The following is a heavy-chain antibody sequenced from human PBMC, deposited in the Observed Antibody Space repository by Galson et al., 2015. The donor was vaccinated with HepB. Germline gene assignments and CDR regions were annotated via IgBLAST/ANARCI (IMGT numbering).Heavy chain of an antibody. Sequence: SLRLSCAASGFTFSSYWMSWVRQAPGKGLEWVANIKQDGSEKYYVDSVKGRFTISRDNAKNSLYLQMNSLRAEDTAVYYCARLVGEAVAGTEFDPWGQGTLVTVSS. J-gene: IGHJ5*02. CDR3: ARLVGEAVAGTEFDP. V-gene: IGHV3-7*03. CDR1: GFTFSSYW. CDR2: IKQDGSEK. D-gene: IGHD6-19*01.